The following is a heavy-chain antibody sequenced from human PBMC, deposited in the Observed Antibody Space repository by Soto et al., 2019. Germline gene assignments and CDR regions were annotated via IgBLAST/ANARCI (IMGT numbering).Heavy chain of an antibody. CDR1: GGSFSGYY. J-gene: IGHJ6*02. Sequence: QVQLQQWGAGLLKPSETLSLTCAVYGGSFSGYYWSWIRQPPGKGLEWIGEINHSGSTNYNPSLKSRVTISVDTSKNQFSLKLSSVTAADTAVYYCARVASTMVYYYGMDVWGQGTTVTVSS. CDR3: ARVASTMVYYYGMDV. CDR2: INHSGST. D-gene: IGHD3-10*01. V-gene: IGHV4-34*01.